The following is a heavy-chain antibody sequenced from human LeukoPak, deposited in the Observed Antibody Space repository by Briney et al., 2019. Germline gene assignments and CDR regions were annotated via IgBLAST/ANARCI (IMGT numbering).Heavy chain of an antibody. CDR3: ARDRRSGSSRFDY. CDR1: GGSISSSNW. CDR2: IYHSGST. V-gene: IGHV4-4*02. D-gene: IGHD1-26*01. J-gene: IGHJ4*02. Sequence: SETLSLTCAVSGGSISSSNWWSWVRQPPGKGLEWIGEIYHSGSTNYNPSLKSRVTISVDKSKNQFSLKLSSVTAADTAVYYCARDRRSGSSRFDYWGQGTLVTVSS.